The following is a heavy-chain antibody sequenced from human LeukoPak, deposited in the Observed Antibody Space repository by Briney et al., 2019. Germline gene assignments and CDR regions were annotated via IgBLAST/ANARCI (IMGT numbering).Heavy chain of an antibody. J-gene: IGHJ4*02. D-gene: IGHD2-2*01. Sequence: PSETLSLTCTVSGGSISSYYWIWIRQPPGKGLEWIGYIYYSGSTNYNPSLKSRVTISVDTSKNQFSLKLSSVTAADTAVYYCARSVVVPAAIDYWGQGTLVTVSS. CDR1: GGSISSYY. CDR3: ARSVVVPAAIDY. CDR2: IYYSGST. V-gene: IGHV4-59*01.